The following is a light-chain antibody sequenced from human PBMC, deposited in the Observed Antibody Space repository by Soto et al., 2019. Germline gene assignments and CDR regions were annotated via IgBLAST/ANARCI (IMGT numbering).Light chain of an antibody. V-gene: IGKV4-1*01. CDR1: QSLLYSSNNKNY. CDR3: QQYYYTPYR. CDR2: WAS. Sequence: DIVMTQSPDSLPVSLGERATIHCKSSQSLLYSSNNKNYLAWYQQKPVQPPKLLIFWASTRESGVPDRFSGSGSGTDFTLTISRLQAEDWAVYYCQQYYYTPYRFGQGTKLEIK. J-gene: IGKJ2*03.